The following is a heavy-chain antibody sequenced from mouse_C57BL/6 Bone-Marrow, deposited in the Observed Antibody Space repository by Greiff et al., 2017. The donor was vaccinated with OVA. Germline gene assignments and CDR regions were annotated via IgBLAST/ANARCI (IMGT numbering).Heavy chain of an antibody. CDR3: ARDNYYSSSYWYFDV. J-gene: IGHJ1*03. D-gene: IGHD1-1*01. CDR1: GFTFSDFY. Sequence: EVKLVESGGGLVQSGRSLRLSCATSGFTFSDFYMEWVRQAPGKGLEWIAASRNKANDYTTEYSASVKGRFIVSRDTSQSILYLQMNALRAEDTAIYYCARDNYYSSSYWYFDVWGTGTTVTVSS. V-gene: IGHV7-1*01. CDR2: SRNKANDYTT.